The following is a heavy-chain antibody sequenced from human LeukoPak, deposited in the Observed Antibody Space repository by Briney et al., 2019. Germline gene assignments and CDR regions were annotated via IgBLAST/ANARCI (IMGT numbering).Heavy chain of an antibody. CDR2: IKQDGSEQ. CDR3: ARDRCSSTSCFYDY. D-gene: IGHD2-2*01. J-gene: IGHJ4*02. V-gene: IGHV3-7*01. Sequence: PGGSLRLSCAASGFTFSHYWMTWVRQAPGKGLEWVANIKQDGSEQYYVDSVKGRFTISRDNAKNSLYLQMNSLRVEDTAVYYCARDRCSSTSCFYDYWGQGILVTVSS. CDR1: GFTFSHYW.